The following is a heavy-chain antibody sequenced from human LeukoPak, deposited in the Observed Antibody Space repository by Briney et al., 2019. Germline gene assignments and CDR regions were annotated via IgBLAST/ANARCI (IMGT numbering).Heavy chain of an antibody. CDR1: GYTFTGYY. Sequence: GASVKVSCKASGYTFTGYYMHWVRQAPGQGLEWMGWINPNSGGTNYAQKFQGRVTMTRDTSISTAYMVLSRLRSDDTAVYYCARDLGSLVVPAATPDYWGQGTLVTVSS. D-gene: IGHD2-2*01. CDR2: INPNSGGT. CDR3: ARDLGSLVVPAATPDY. J-gene: IGHJ4*02. V-gene: IGHV1-2*02.